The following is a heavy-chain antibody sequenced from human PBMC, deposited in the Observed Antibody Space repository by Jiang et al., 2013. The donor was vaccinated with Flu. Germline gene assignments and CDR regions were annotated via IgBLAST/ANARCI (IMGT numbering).Heavy chain of an antibody. CDR1: GYTFTGYY. CDR3: ARDLCEHYYGSGSYYSGWIGWFDP. CDR2: INPNSGGT. D-gene: IGHD3-10*01. V-gene: IGHV1-2*02. Sequence: SVKVSCKASGYTFTGYYMHWVRQAPGQGLEWMGWINPNSGGTNYAQKFQGRVTMTRDTSISTAYMELSRLRSDDTAVYYCARDLCEHYYGSGSYYSGWIGWFDPWGQGTLVTVSS. J-gene: IGHJ5*02.